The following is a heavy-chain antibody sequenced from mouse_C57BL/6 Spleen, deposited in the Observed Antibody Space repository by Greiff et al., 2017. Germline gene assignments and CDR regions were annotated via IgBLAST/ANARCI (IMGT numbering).Heavy chain of an antibody. CDR3: ASGVYYGNYGSAMDY. V-gene: IGHV1-72*01. Sequence: VQLQQSGAELVKPGASVKLSCKASGYTFTSYWMHWVKQRPGRVLEWIGRIDPTSGGPKYNEKFKSKAILNVDKPSSTAYMQLSSLTSEDSAVDYCASGVYYGNYGSAMDYWGQGTSVTVSS. J-gene: IGHJ4*01. D-gene: IGHD2-1*01. CDR2: IDPTSGGP. CDR1: GYTFTSYW.